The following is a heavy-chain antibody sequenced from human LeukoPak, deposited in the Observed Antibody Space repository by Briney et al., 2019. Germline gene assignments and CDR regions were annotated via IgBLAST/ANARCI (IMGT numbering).Heavy chain of an antibody. V-gene: IGHV3-7*03. CDR3: AKERAGYTNPYYFDY. J-gene: IGHJ4*02. Sequence: GGSLSLSCAASGFTFSSYWMSWVRQAPGKGLEWVDNIKQDGSEKYSVDSVKGRFTISRDNAKNSLYLQMNSLRAEDTAVYYCAKERAGYTNPYYFDYWGQGTLVTVSS. CDR1: GFTFSSYW. D-gene: IGHD3-16*02. CDR2: IKQDGSEK.